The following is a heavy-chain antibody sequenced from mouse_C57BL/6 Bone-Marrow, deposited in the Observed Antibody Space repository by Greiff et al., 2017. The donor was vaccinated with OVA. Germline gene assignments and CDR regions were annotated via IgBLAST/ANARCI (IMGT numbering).Heavy chain of an antibody. D-gene: IGHD1-1*01. J-gene: IGHJ4*01. V-gene: IGHV2-9-1*01. CDR3: ARKGTTVVATCPPYYAMDY. Sequence: QVQLKESGPGLVAPSQSLSITCTVSGFSLTSYAISWVRQPPGKGLEWLGVIWTGGGTNYNSALKSRLSISKDNSKSQVFLKMNSLQTDDTARYYCARKGTTVVATCPPYYAMDYWGQGTSVTVSS. CDR2: IWTGGGT. CDR1: GFSLTSYA.